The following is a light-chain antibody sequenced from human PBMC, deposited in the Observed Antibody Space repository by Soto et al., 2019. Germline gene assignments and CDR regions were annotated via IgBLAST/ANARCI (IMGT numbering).Light chain of an antibody. CDR1: SSDVGFYNY. J-gene: IGLJ1*01. V-gene: IGLV2-14*01. CDR2: EVT. CDR3: CSYTTSSTRV. Sequence: LTQPASVSGSPGQSIAISCTGSSSDVGFYNYISWYQQHPGKVPKLIIYEVTNRPSGVSNRFSGSKSGNTASLTISGLQAEDEADYYCCSYTTSSTRVFGTGTKSPS.